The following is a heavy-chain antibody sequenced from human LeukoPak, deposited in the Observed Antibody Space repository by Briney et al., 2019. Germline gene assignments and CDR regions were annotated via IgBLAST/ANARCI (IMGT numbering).Heavy chain of an antibody. J-gene: IGHJ4*02. CDR1: GFTFEEYG. CDR2: INWNGGST. CDR3: ASAPNFDY. V-gene: IGHV3-20*04. Sequence: PGGSLRLSCGASGFTFEEYGMGGVRHAPGKGLEWVSGINWNGGSTGYADSVKGRFTISRDNAKNSLYLQMNSLRAEDTAVYYCASAPNFDYWGQGTLVTVSS.